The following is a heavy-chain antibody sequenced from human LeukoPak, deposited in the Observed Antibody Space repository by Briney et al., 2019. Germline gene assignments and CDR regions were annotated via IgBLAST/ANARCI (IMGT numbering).Heavy chain of an antibody. J-gene: IGHJ3*02. V-gene: IGHV4-39*01. CDR3: ARRVNTYYYDSSGYGDAFDI. Sequence: SETLSLTCTVSGGSISSSSYYWGWLRQPPGKGLEWIGSIYYSGSTYYNPSLKSRVTISVDTSKNQFSLKLSSVTAADTAVYYCARRVNTYYYDSSGYGDAFDIWGQGTMVTVSS. CDR1: GGSISSSSYY. D-gene: IGHD3-22*01. CDR2: IYYSGST.